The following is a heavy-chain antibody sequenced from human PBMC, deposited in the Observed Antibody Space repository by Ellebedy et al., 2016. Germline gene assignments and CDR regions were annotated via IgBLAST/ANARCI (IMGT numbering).Heavy chain of an antibody. V-gene: IGHV3-21*01. CDR3: ARGLVTMALRFYYFGMDV. CDR1: GFTFNVAG. CDR2: IVFSGTAA. J-gene: IGHJ6*02. Sequence: GESLKISXAASGFTFNVAGMTWVRQGPGKGLEWVATIVFSGTAAYYSDSLKGRFIISRDNAKNSLYLQMDSLRAEDTAVYYCARGLVTMALRFYYFGMDVWGQGTTVTVSS. D-gene: IGHD3-10*01.